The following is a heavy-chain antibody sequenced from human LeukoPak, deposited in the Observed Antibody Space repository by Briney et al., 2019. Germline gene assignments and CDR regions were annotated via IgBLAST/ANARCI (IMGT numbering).Heavy chain of an antibody. CDR2: ISSSGSTI. CDR3: ARSIVPDGTSPFDY. Sequence: GALRLSCAASGFTFSDYYMSWIRQAPGKGLEWVSYISSSGSTIYYADSVKGRFTISRDNAKNSLYLQMNSLRAEDTAVYYCARSIVPDGTSPFDYWGQGTLVTVSS. V-gene: IGHV3-11*04. CDR1: GFTFSDYY. D-gene: IGHD6-13*01. J-gene: IGHJ4*02.